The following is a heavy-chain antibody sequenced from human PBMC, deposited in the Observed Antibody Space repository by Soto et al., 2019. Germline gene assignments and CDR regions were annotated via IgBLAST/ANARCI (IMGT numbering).Heavy chain of an antibody. CDR2: IYSGGST. D-gene: IGHD3-10*01. CDR1: GFTVSSNY. J-gene: IGHJ5*02. CDR3: ARVLSMARSWFDP. V-gene: IGHV3-53*02. Sequence: EVQLVETGGGLIQPGGSLRLSCAASGFTVSSNYMSWVRQAPGKGLEWVSVIYSGGSTYYADSVKGRFTISRDNSKNTLYLQMNSLRAEDTAVYYCARVLSMARSWFDPWGQGTLVTVSS.